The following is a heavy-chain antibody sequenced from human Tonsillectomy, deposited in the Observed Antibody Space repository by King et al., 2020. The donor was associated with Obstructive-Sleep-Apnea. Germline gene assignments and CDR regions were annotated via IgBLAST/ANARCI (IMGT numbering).Heavy chain of an antibody. Sequence: VQLVESGGGLVQPGGSLRLSCVASGFTFSRFWMSWVRQAPGKGLEWVANIKQDGSEKYSIDSVKGRFTISRDNAKNTLYLQMNRLRAEDTALYYCASSPRFGSGYCTTTSCYDDAFDIWGQGTMVTVSS. CDR3: ASSPRFGSGYCTTTSCYDDAFDI. CDR2: IKQDGSEK. V-gene: IGHV3-7*01. CDR1: GFTFSRFW. J-gene: IGHJ3*02. D-gene: IGHD2-2*01.